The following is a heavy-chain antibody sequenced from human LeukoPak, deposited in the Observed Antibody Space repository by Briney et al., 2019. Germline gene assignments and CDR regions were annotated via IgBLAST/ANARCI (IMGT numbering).Heavy chain of an antibody. CDR2: INHSGST. CDR1: GGSFSGYY. D-gene: IGHD6-19*01. CDR3: ARGSSRQVAGLFDY. Sequence: KPSETLSLTCAVYGGSFSGYYWSWIRQPPGKGLEWLGEINHSGSTNYNPSLKSRVTISVDTSKNQFSLKLSSVTAADTAVYYCARGSSRQVAGLFDYWGQGTLVTVSS. V-gene: IGHV4-34*01. J-gene: IGHJ4*02.